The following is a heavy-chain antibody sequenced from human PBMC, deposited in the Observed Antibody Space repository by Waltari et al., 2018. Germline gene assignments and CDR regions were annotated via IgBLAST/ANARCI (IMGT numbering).Heavy chain of an antibody. CDR3: ARGGSQWLVLSGKNWFGP. J-gene: IGHJ5*02. V-gene: IGHV4-34*02. Sequence: QVQIRQWGAGLLKPSETLSLTCGVFDDSLISGSLTGYYLSWIRQIPGRGLEWIGAINQGGTTNYNLALRNRVSLSVDTTKKQFSLELRSVTAADTAIYYCARGGSQWLVLSGKNWFGPWGQGTQVTVSS. D-gene: IGHD6-19*01. CDR1: DDSLISGSLTGYY. CDR2: INQGGTT.